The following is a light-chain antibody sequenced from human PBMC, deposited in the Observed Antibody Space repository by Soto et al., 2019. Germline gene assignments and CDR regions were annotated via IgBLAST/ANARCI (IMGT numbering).Light chain of an antibody. J-gene: IGKJ1*01. CDR2: KAS. CDR3: QQFSLYWA. Sequence: DIQMTQSPSSLSASVGDRVTFTCRASQSISNWLAWYQQKPGKAPKLLIYKASTLESGVPSRFSGSGSGTEFILTISSLQPDDFATYYCQQFSLYWAFGQGTKVDIK. V-gene: IGKV1-5*03. CDR1: QSISNW.